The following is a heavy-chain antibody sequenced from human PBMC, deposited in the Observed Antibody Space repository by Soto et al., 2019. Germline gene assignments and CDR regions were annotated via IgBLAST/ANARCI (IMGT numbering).Heavy chain of an antibody. CDR1: GGSVSSGSYY. D-gene: IGHD6-13*01. Sequence: QVQLQESGPGLVKPSETLSLTCTVSGGSVSSGSYYWSWIRQPPGKGLEWIGYIYYSGSTNYKPSLKSRVTISVDTSKNQFSLKLSSVTAADTAVYYFARLKVSSWQPEYFQHWGQGTLVTVSS. CDR2: IYYSGST. CDR3: ARLKVSSWQPEYFQH. V-gene: IGHV4-61*01. J-gene: IGHJ1*01.